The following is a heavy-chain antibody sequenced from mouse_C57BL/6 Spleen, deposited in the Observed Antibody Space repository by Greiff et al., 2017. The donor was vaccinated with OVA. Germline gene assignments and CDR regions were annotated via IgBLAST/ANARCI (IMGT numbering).Heavy chain of an antibody. J-gene: IGHJ2*01. CDR3: ARWYYGSSSYYFDY. CDR2: IYPGDGDT. V-gene: IGHV1-82*01. Sequence: VMLVESGPELVKPGASVKISCKASGYAFSSSWMNWVKQRPGKGLEWIGRIYPGDGDTNYNGKFKGKATLTADKSSSTAYMQLSSLTSEDSAVYFCARWYYGSSSYYFDYWGQGTTLTVSS. CDR1: GYAFSSSW. D-gene: IGHD1-1*01.